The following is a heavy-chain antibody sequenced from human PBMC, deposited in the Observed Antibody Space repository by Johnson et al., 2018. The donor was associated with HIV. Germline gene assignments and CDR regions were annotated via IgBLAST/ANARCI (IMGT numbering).Heavy chain of an antibody. CDR1: GFTFSSYA. V-gene: IGHV3-30-3*01. CDR3: ARSLPYSSSVGFDI. D-gene: IGHD6-6*01. Sequence: QVQLVESGGGVVQPGRSLRLSCAASGFTFSSYAMHWVRQAPGKGLEWVAVISYDGSNKYYADSVKGRFTISRDNSKNTLYLHMNSLRAEDTAVYYCARSLPYSSSVGFDIWGQGTMVTVSS. J-gene: IGHJ3*02. CDR2: ISYDGSNK.